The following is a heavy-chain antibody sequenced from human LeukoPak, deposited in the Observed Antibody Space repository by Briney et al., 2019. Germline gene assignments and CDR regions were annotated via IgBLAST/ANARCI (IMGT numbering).Heavy chain of an antibody. V-gene: IGHV4-61*02. CDR3: AREGYYYDSSGYYYGVFDY. J-gene: IGHJ4*02. CDR2: IYTRGST. CDR1: GGSISSGSYY. D-gene: IGHD3-22*01. Sequence: SRTLSLTCTVSGGSISSGSYYWSWIRQPAGKGLEWIGRIYTRGSTNYNPSLKSRVTISVDTSKNQFSLKLSSVTAADTAVYYCAREGYYYDSSGYYYGVFDYWGQGTLVTVSS.